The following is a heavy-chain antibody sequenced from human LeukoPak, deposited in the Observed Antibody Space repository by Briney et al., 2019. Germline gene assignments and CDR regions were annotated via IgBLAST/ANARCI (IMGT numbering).Heavy chain of an antibody. CDR3: ARSAVAGSLNFDY. J-gene: IGHJ4*02. Sequence: SVKVSSKASRDTFMIYATSWVCPAFGQGLEWMGRIIPIFGTANYTQKFQGRVTMTTDTATSTAYMELKSLRADDTAVYYCARSAVAGSLNFDYWGQGTLVTVSS. V-gene: IGHV1-69*05. CDR2: IIPIFGTA. D-gene: IGHD6-19*01. CDR1: RDTFMIYA.